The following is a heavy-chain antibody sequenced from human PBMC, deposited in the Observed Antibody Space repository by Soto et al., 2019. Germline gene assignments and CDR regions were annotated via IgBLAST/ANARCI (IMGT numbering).Heavy chain of an antibody. D-gene: IGHD3-10*01. Sequence: GESLKISCKGSGYSFTTYWIAWVRQMPGKGLEWVGIIYPGDSDTRYSPSFEGHVTISVDKSISTAFLQWNSLKASDNAIYYCGRHSTSDAKDYWRQGTLVTVSS. CDR2: IYPGDSDT. V-gene: IGHV5-51*01. CDR3: GRHSTSDAKDY. J-gene: IGHJ4*01. CDR1: GYSFTTYW.